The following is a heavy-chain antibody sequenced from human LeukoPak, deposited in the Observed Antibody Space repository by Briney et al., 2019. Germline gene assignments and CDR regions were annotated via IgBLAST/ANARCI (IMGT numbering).Heavy chain of an antibody. D-gene: IGHD2-15*01. CDR3: ARDPGYCSGGSCYSDY. Sequence: SETLSLTCAVYGGSFSGYYWSWIRQPPGKGLEWIGEINHSGSTNYNPSLKSRITISVDTSKNQFSLKLSSVTAADTAVYYCARDPGYCSGGSCYSDYWGQGTLVTVSS. CDR1: GGSFSGYY. J-gene: IGHJ4*02. V-gene: IGHV4-34*01. CDR2: INHSGST.